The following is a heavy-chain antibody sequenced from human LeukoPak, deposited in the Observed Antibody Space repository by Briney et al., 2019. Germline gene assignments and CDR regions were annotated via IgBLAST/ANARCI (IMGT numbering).Heavy chain of an antibody. V-gene: IGHV3-23*01. D-gene: IGHD5-12*01. CDR1: GFTFSSYA. CDR2: ISGSGGST. CDR3: AKKQGGIIVATTLHYYYGMDV. Sequence: GGSLRLSRAASGFTFSSYAMSWVRQAPGKGLEWVSAISGSGGSTYYADSVKGRFTISRDNSKNTLYLQMNSLRAEDTAVYYCAKKQGGIIVATTLHYYYGMDVWGQGTTVTVSS. J-gene: IGHJ6*02.